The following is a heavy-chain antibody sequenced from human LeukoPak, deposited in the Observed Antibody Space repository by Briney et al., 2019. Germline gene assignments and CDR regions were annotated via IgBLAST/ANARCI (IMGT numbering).Heavy chain of an antibody. Sequence: GGSLRLSCAVSGFTVSNNYMHWVRQAPGKGLEWVSVIYSGGNTYYADSVKGRFTISRDNSKNTLYLQMNSLRAEDTAVYYCARDSGDGDYTPDMDVWGKGTTVTVSS. CDR1: GFTVSNNY. J-gene: IGHJ6*03. CDR3: ARDSGDGDYTPDMDV. CDR2: IYSGGNT. V-gene: IGHV3-53*01. D-gene: IGHD2-21*02.